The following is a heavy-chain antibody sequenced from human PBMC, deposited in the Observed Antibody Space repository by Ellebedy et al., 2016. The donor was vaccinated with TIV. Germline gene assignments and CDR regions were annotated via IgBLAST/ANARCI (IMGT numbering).Heavy chain of an antibody. Sequence: PGGSLRLSCAASGFTFSSYAMSWVRQAPGKGLEWVSTISNTGSRTYYADSVEGRFIISRDNSKKTLYLQMNSLRLEDTGVYFCARAGSYRFDYWGQGSLVTVSS. CDR3: ARAGSYRFDY. CDR1: GFTFSSYA. D-gene: IGHD1-26*01. CDR2: ISNTGSRT. J-gene: IGHJ4*02. V-gene: IGHV3-23*01.